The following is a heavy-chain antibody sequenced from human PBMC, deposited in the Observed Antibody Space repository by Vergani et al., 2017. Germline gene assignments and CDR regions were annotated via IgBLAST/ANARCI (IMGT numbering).Heavy chain of an antibody. V-gene: IGHV3-30*03. CDR3: ARDRGNSGDYNFDY. CDR2: ISYDGSNK. Sequence: QVQLVESGGGVVQPGRSLRLSCAASGFTFSSYGMHWVRQAPGKGLEWVAVISYDGSNKYYADSVKGRFTISRDNSKNTLYLQMNSLRAEDTAVYYCARDRGNSGDYNFDYWGHGILVTVSS. J-gene: IGHJ4*01. D-gene: IGHD1-26*01. CDR1: GFTFSSYG.